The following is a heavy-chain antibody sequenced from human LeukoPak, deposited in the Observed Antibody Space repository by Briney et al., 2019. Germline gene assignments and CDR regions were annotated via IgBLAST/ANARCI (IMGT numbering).Heavy chain of an antibody. CDR3: ARRRDGYNLAAFDI. CDR1: GYTFTGYY. D-gene: IGHD5-24*01. CDR2: INPNSGGT. Sequence: ASVKVSCKASGYTFTGYYMHWVRRAPGQGLEWMGWINPNSGGTNYAQKFQGRVTMTRDTSISTAYMELSRLRSDDTAVYYCARRRDGYNLAAFDIWGQGTMVTVSS. J-gene: IGHJ3*02. V-gene: IGHV1-2*02.